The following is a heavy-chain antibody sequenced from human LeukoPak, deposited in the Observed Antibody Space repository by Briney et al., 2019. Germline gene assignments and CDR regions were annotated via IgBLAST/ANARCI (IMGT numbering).Heavy chain of an antibody. Sequence: SETLSLTCTVSGGSISSSSYYWGWIRQPPGKGLEWIGSIYHSGSTYYNPSLKSRLTISVDTSKNQFSLKLSSVTAADTAVYHCASYSGIYSAFEIWSQGTLVTVSS. CDR2: IYHSGST. V-gene: IGHV4-39*07. CDR3: ASYSGIYSAFEI. J-gene: IGHJ3*02. D-gene: IGHD1-26*01. CDR1: GGSISSSSYY.